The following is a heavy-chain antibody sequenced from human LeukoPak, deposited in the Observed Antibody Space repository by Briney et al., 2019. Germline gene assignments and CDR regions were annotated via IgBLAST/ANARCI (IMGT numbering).Heavy chain of an antibody. D-gene: IGHD3-9*01. CDR1: GFTFSSYV. J-gene: IGHJ4*02. CDR3: ARDFGWLSGFDY. Sequence: GGSLRLSCAASGFTFSSYVMHWVRQAPGEGLGWVAVISFDGSNKYYGDSLKGRFTISRDNSKNTLYLQMNSLRGEDMAIYYCARDFGWLSGFDYWGQGTLVTVSS. CDR2: ISFDGSNK. V-gene: IGHV3-30-3*01.